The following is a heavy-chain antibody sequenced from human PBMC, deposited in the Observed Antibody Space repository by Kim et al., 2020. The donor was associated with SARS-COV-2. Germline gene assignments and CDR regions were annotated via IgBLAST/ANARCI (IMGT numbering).Heavy chain of an antibody. V-gene: IGHV3-23*01. Sequence: GGSLRLSCTVSGFTFSSYAITWVRQAPGKGLEWVSGISAGGDRTYYADSVKGRFTISRDNSKNTLYLQITTLSAEDTALYYCAKAGQRLVWGYFDYWGQGTLVTVSS. CDR3: AKAGQRLVWGYFDY. J-gene: IGHJ4*02. CDR1: GFTFSSYA. D-gene: IGHD6-13*01. CDR2: ISAGGDRT.